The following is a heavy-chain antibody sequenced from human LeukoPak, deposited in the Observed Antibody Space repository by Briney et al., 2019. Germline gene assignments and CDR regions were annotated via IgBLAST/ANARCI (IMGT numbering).Heavy chain of an antibody. CDR1: GFTFSNAW. CDR2: IGGSGGST. Sequence: GGSLRLSCAASGFTFSNAWMSWVRQAPGKGLEWVSAIGGSGGSTYYADSVKGRFTISRDNSKNTLYLQMNSLRAEDTAVYYCARDLAYCGGDCGHWGQGTLVTVSP. CDR3: ARDLAYCGGDCGH. V-gene: IGHV3-23*01. J-gene: IGHJ4*02. D-gene: IGHD2-21*01.